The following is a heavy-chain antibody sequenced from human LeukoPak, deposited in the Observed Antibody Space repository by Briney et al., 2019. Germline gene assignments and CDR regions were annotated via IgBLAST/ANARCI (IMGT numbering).Heavy chain of an antibody. Sequence: GESLKISCKGSGYSFTTFWIGWVRQMPGKGLEWMGIIYPGDSDTRYSPSFQGQVTISADKSISTAYLQWSNLKASDTAMYYCTRSNTASLGGFNYWGQGTLVTVSS. CDR3: TRSNTASLGGFNY. D-gene: IGHD5-18*01. CDR2: IYPGDSDT. J-gene: IGHJ4*02. CDR1: GYSFTTFW. V-gene: IGHV5-51*01.